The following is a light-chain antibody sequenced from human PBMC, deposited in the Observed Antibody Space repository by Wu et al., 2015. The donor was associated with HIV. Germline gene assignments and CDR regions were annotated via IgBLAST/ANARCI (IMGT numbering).Light chain of an antibody. CDR2: DAS. CDR1: QSVGTS. V-gene: IGKV3-11*01. J-gene: IGKJ2*01. Sequence: EIVLTQSPATLSLSPGERVSLSCRASQSVGTSLAWYQQKPGQPPRLLIYDASSRATGIPARFSGSGSGTDFTLTISSLEPDDFAVYYCQQRYNWPLYTFGQGTKLEI. CDR3: QQRYNWPLYT.